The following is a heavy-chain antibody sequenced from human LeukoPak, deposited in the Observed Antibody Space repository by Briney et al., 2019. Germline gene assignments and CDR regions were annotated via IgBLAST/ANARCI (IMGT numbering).Heavy chain of an antibody. J-gene: IGHJ3*02. CDR1: GFTFSSYG. V-gene: IGHV3-30*02. D-gene: IGHD4-23*01. CDR2: IRYDGSNK. Sequence: GGSLRLSCAASGFTFSSYGMHWVRQAPGKGLEWVAFIRYDGSNKYYADSVKGRFTISRDNSKNTLYLQMNSLRAEDTAVYYCAKDPYGGMHHDAFDIWGHGTMVTVSS. CDR3: AKDPYGGMHHDAFDI.